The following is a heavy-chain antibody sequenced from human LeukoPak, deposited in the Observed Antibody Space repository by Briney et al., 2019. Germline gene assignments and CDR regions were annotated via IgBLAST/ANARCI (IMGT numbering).Heavy chain of an antibody. CDR2: INPNSGGT. CDR1: VCTLTGYY. J-gene: IGHJ4*02. CDR3: ARYSTGLII. D-gene: IGHD6-19*01. Sequence: ASVKVSCKASVCTLTGYYIHWVRQAPGQGLEWMGWINPNSGGTNYAQKFQGRVTMTRDTSITTAHMELSRLRSDDTAVYYCARYSTGLIIWGQGTLVTVSS. V-gene: IGHV1-2*02.